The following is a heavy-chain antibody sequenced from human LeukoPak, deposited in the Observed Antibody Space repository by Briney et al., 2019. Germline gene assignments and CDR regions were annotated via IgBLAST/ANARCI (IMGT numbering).Heavy chain of an antibody. CDR2: IHYSGST. D-gene: IGHD6-13*01. V-gene: IGHV4-59*01. CDR1: GGSITNYY. J-gene: IGHJ5*02. CDR3: ARGGSSWYGGQGNWFDP. Sequence: SETLSLTCTVSGGSITNYYWSWIRQPPGKGLEWIGYIHYSGSTKYKSSLKSRVTISVDTSKNQFSLKLSSVTAADTAVYYCARGGSSWYGGQGNWFDPWGQGTLVTVSS.